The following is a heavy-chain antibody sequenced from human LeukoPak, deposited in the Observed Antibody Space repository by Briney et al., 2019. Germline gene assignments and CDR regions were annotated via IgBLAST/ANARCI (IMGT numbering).Heavy chain of an antibody. CDR3: ARDRNDYGDYGSYEV. J-gene: IGHJ4*02. D-gene: IGHD4-17*01. V-gene: IGHV3-53*01. CDR1: GFIVSSNY. CDR2: IYSGGAT. Sequence: TGGSLRLSCAASGFIVSSNYMNWVSQAPGKGLEWVSIIYSGGATYYADSVKGRFTISRDNSKNTLYLQMNSLRAEDTAVYYCARDRNDYGDYGSYEVWGQGTLVTVSS.